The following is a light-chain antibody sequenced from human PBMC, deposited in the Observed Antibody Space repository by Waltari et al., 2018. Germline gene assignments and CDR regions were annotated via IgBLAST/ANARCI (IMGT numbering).Light chain of an antibody. J-gene: IGKJ3*01. CDR3: QQFSGYPFT. Sequence: AIQLTQSPSSLSASVGARVTITCRASQDISSALAWYQQKPGKAPKLLISDASSLASGVPSRFSGSGSGTDFTLTISSLQPEDFVTYYCQQFSGYPFTFGPGTKVDIK. CDR2: DAS. CDR1: QDISSA. V-gene: IGKV1-13*02.